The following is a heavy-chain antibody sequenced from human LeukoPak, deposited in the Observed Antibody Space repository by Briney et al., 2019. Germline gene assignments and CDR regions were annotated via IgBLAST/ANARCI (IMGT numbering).Heavy chain of an antibody. V-gene: IGHV3-7*01. Sequence: GGSLRLSCAASGFTFSSYWMSWVREAPGKGGEWVANIKQDGSEKYYVESVKGGFTISRDNAKNSLYLQMNSLRAEDTAVHYCASGITGTGWGQGTLVTVSS. J-gene: IGHJ4*02. D-gene: IGHD1-7*01. CDR1: GFTFSSYW. CDR3: ASGITGTG. CDR2: IKQDGSEK.